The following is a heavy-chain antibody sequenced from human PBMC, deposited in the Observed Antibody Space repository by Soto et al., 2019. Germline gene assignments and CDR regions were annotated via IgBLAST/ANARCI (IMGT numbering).Heavy chain of an antibody. V-gene: IGHV3-48*01. D-gene: IGHD6-25*01. Sequence: GGSLRLSCEASGFTFSSYNMHWVRQAPGKGLEWVSYISSSSNTIHYVDSVKGRFTISRDNAKNSLYLQMDSLRAEDTAVYFCARSGNYCFGYWGQGALVTVSS. CDR3: ARSGNYCFGY. CDR2: ISSSSNTI. J-gene: IGHJ4*02. CDR1: GFTFSSYN.